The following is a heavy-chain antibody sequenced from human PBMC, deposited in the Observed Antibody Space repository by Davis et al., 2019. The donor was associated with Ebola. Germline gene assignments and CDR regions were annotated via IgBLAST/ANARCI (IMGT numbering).Heavy chain of an antibody. CDR1: GYTFTNYY. D-gene: IGHD1-7*01. CDR3: ARGGWNYPYYYYGMDV. Sequence: ASVKVSCKASGYTFTNYYMHWVRQATGQGLEWMGRINPNSGGTNYAQKFQGRVTMTRDTSISTAYMELSRLRSDDTAVYYCARGGWNYPYYYYGMDVWGKGTTVTVSS. V-gene: IGHV1-2*06. J-gene: IGHJ6*04. CDR2: INPNSGGT.